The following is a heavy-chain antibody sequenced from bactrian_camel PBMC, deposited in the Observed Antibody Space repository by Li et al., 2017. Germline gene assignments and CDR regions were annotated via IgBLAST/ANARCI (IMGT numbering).Heavy chain of an antibody. CDR2: IRTSGGDT. D-gene: IGHD1*01. V-gene: IGHV3S1*01. J-gene: IGHJ4*01. CDR1: GFAFMMYD. Sequence: HVQLVESGGGSVQAGGSLRLSCAASGFAFMMYDMSWVRQSAGKDFEWISGIRTSGGDTWYSDSVKGRSTISRDDSKRILYLEMSSLKTEDTAMYFCTNEWNGAGAKGRGTQVTVS.